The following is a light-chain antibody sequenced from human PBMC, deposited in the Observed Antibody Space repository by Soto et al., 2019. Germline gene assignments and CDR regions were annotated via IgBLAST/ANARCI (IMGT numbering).Light chain of an antibody. CDR1: SSDVGAYNY. CDR2: EVS. Sequence: QSVLTQSASVSGSPGQSITISCTGTSSDVGAYNYVSWYQQHPGKAPKLMIYEVSNRPSGVSNRFSGSKSGNTASLTISGLQGEVEADYYCSSYTGSSTPYVFGTGTKVTVL. CDR3: SSYTGSSTPYV. V-gene: IGLV2-14*01. J-gene: IGLJ1*01.